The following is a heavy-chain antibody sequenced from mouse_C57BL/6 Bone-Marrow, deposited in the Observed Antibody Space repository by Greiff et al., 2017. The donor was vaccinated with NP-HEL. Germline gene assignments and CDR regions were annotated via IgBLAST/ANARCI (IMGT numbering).Heavy chain of an antibody. J-gene: IGHJ3*01. CDR3: ARVAY. V-gene: IGHV1-69*01. Sequence: QVQLQQPGAELVMPGASVKLSCKASGYTFTSYWMHWVKQRPGQGLEWIGEIDPSDSYTNYNQKLKGKSTLTVDKSSSTAYMQLSRLTSEDSAVYYCARVAYWGQGTLVTVSA. CDR1: GYTFTSYW. CDR2: IDPSDSYT.